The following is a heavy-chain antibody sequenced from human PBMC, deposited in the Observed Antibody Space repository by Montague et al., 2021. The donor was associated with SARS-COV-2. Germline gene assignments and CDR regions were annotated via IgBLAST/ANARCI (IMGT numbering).Heavy chain of an antibody. V-gene: IGHV4-59*01. J-gene: IGHJ5*02. Sequence: NNNPSLETRVTLSVDPSKNQFSLKLSSVTAADTAVYYCAREDRWNWFDPWGQGTLVIV. D-gene: IGHD5-24*01. CDR3: AREDRWNWFDP.